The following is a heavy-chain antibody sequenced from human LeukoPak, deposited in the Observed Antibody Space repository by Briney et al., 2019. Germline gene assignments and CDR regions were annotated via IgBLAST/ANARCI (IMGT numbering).Heavy chain of an antibody. D-gene: IGHD1-26*01. CDR1: GGSISSNRKY. Sequence: SETLSLTCSVSGGSISSNRKYWGWIRQPPGKGLEWIGEINHSGSTNYNPSPKSRVTISVDTSKNQFSLKLSSVTAADTAVYYCARDSLVGATSFDYWGQGTLVTVSS. J-gene: IGHJ4*02. CDR3: ARDSLVGATSFDY. CDR2: INHSGST. V-gene: IGHV4-39*07.